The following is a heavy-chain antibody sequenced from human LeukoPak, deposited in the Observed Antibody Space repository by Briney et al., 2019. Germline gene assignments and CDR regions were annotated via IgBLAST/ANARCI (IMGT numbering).Heavy chain of an antibody. V-gene: IGHV4-38-2*02. CDR3: AREGYSYGSNWFDP. Sequence: PSETLSLTCTVSGYSISSGYYWGWIRQPPGKGLEWIGRIYTSGSTNYNPSLKSRVTISVDTSKNQFSLKLSSVTAADTAVYYCAREGYSYGSNWFDPWGQGTLVTVSS. CDR1: GYSISSGYY. D-gene: IGHD5-18*01. J-gene: IGHJ5*02. CDR2: IYTSGST.